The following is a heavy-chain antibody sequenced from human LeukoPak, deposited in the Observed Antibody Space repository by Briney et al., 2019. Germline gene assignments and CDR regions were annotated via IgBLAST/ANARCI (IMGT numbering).Heavy chain of an antibody. V-gene: IGHV3-33*01. CDR3: ARRDRYYGMDV. Sequence: PGRSLRLSCAASGFTFSSYGMHWVRQAPGKGLEWVAVIWYDGSNKYHADSVKGRFTISRDNSKNTLYLQMNSLRAEDTAVYYCARRDRYYGMDVWGQGTTVTVSS. CDR2: IWYDGSNK. J-gene: IGHJ6*02. CDR1: GFTFSSYG. D-gene: IGHD3-22*01.